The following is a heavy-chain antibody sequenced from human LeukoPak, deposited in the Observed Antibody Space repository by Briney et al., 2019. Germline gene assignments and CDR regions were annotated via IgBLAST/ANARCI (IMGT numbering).Heavy chain of an antibody. Sequence: ASVKVSCKSSGGTFSGYAISWVRQAPGQGLEWMGVIIPILGTANYAQKFQVRATITTDESTSTAYMELSSLRSEDTAVYYSASADPRLYTIRYFGYWGQGTLVTVSS. CDR2: IIPILGTA. CDR3: ASADPRLYTIRYFGY. D-gene: IGHD6-25*01. CDR1: GGTFSGYA. V-gene: IGHV1-69*05. J-gene: IGHJ4*02.